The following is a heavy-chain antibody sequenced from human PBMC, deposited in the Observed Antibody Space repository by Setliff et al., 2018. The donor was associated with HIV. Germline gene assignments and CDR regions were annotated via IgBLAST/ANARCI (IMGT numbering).Heavy chain of an antibody. D-gene: IGHD4-17*01. CDR1: GPSINIHY. Sequence: SETLSLTCTVSGPSINIHYWSWIRQSPGKAFEWIGYIYSTGSTNYNPSLQSRVTISMVASRNQFSLKVKSVTAADTAVYYCAKGAGFYGYYTFDHWGQGRQVTVSS. CDR2: IYSTGST. J-gene: IGHJ4*02. CDR3: AKGAGFYGYYTFDH. V-gene: IGHV4-59*11.